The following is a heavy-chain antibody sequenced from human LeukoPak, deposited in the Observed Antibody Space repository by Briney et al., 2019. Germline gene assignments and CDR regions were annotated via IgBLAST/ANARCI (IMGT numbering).Heavy chain of an antibody. CDR2: IYSGTI. V-gene: IGHV3-53*01. CDR1: GFTVGSNS. Sequence: GGSLRLSCTVSGFTVGSNSMSWVRQAPGKGLEWVSFIYSGTIHYSDSVKGRFTISRDNSKNSLYLQMNSLRAEDTAVYYCATPWPNWYRGYWGQGTLVTVSS. D-gene: IGHD7-27*01. J-gene: IGHJ4*02. CDR3: ATPWPNWYRGY.